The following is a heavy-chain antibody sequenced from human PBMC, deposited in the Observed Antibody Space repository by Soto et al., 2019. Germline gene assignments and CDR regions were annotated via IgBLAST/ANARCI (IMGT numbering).Heavy chain of an antibody. D-gene: IGHD5-12*01. Sequence: SETLSLTCAVYGGSFANYYWNWIRQPPGKGLEWIGEINYSGSTDYNPSLESRVTISVDTSKNQFSLNLSSVTAADKAVYYCARGGGYDSFDFWGQGIQVTVSS. CDR1: GGSFANYY. V-gene: IGHV4-34*01. CDR3: ARGGGYDSFDF. J-gene: IGHJ4*02. CDR2: INYSGST.